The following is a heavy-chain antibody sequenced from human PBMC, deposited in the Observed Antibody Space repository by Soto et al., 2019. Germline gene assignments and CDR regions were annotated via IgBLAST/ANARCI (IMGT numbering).Heavy chain of an antibody. D-gene: IGHD6-13*01. J-gene: IGHJ5*02. Sequence: SETLSLTCTVSGGSVSSGSYYWSWIRQPPGKGLEWIGYIYYSGSTNYNPSLKSRVTISVDTSKNQFSLKLSSVTAADTAVYYCARSSSWYLSWFDPWGQGTLVTVSS. V-gene: IGHV4-61*01. CDR1: GGSVSSGSYY. CDR2: IYYSGST. CDR3: ARSSSWYLSWFDP.